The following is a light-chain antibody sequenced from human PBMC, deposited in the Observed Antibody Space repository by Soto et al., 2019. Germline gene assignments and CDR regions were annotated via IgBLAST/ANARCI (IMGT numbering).Light chain of an antibody. Sequence: DIQMTQSPSSLSASVGDRVTIICRASQSISNYLNWYQQKPGKAPKLLIYEASSLQSGVPSRFSGSGSGTDFTLTISSLQPEDSATYYCQQSHSTPPTFGPGTKLEIK. J-gene: IGKJ2*01. CDR3: QQSHSTPPT. CDR2: EAS. V-gene: IGKV1-39*01. CDR1: QSISNY.